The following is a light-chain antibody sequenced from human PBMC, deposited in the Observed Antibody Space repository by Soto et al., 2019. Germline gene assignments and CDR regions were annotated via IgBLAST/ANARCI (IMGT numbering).Light chain of an antibody. Sequence: EIGMTQSPATRSVSKGERATLSCRARQRVRSNYLAWYQQKPGQAPRVLIYSTSTRAPGIPDRFSGSGSGTDFTLTITRLEPEDFAVYYCQHYGTSPKWTFGPGTKVDIK. CDR2: STS. CDR1: QRVRSNY. J-gene: IGKJ1*01. V-gene: IGKV3-20*01. CDR3: QHYGTSPKWT.